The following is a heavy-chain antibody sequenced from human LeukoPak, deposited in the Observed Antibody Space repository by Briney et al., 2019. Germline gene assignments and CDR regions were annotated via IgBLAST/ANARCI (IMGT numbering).Heavy chain of an antibody. J-gene: IGHJ4*02. CDR1: GGFISNVY. V-gene: IGHV4-4*07. CDR2: IYTSGST. CDR3: ARGSSGSYYVEDYFDY. Sequence: PSETLSLTCSVSGGFISNVYWSWIRQPAGKGLEWIGRIYTSGSTNYNPSLKSRVTMSVDTSKNQFSLKLSSVTAADTAVYYCARGSSGSYYVEDYFDYWGQGTLVTVSS. D-gene: IGHD1-26*01.